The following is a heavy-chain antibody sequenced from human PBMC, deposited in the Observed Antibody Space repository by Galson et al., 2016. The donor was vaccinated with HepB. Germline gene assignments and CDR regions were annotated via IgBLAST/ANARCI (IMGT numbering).Heavy chain of an antibody. V-gene: IGHV3-23*01. J-gene: IGHJ4*02. Sequence: SLRLSCAASGFTFRNYGMTWVRQAPGKGLEWVSIVDNSGDGTYYADSVKGRFTISRDNSKNTLYLQMNSLRAEDTAVYYGVKDGPANGWSDFEYWGQGSLVTVSS. CDR2: VDNSGDGT. CDR1: GFTFRNYG. D-gene: IGHD6-19*01. CDR3: VKDGPANGWSDFEY.